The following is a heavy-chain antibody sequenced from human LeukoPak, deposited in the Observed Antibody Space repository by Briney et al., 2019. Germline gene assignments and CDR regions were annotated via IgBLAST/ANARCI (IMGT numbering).Heavy chain of an antibody. V-gene: IGHV3-30-3*01. Sequence: PGRSLRLSCAASGFTFSSYAMHWVHQAPGKGLEWVAVISYDGSNKYYADSVKGRFTISRDNSKNTLYLQMNSLRAEDAAVYYCARESVDSGSYYEDFSSYFDYWGQGTLVTVSS. CDR2: ISYDGSNK. D-gene: IGHD1-26*01. CDR3: ARESVDSGSYYEDFSSYFDY. J-gene: IGHJ4*02. CDR1: GFTFSSYA.